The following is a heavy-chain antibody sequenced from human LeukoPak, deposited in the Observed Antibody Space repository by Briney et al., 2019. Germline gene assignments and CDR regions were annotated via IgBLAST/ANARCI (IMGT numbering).Heavy chain of an antibody. V-gene: IGHV3-11*06. CDR3: ARARYCSGGSCREVWFDP. D-gene: IGHD2-15*01. CDR1: GFTFSDYY. CDR2: ISSASHYT. Sequence: GGSLRLSCAASGFTFSDYYMSWIRQAPGKGLEWVSYISSASHYTNFADSVKGRFTISRDNAKSSLYLQMNSLRAEDTAVYYCARARYCSGGSCREVWFDPWGHGTLVTVSS. J-gene: IGHJ5*02.